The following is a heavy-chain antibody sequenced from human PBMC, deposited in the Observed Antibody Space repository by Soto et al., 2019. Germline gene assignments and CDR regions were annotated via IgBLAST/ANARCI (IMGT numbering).Heavy chain of an antibody. CDR2: INWNGGNT. J-gene: IGHJ4*02. V-gene: IGHV3-20*04. Sequence: GGPLRLSCEATGFTFDNYGISWVRQAPGKGLEWDSAINWNGGNTDYAESVKGRFTIFRDNVKRSLYLQMNSLRVDDTAFYYCARGSFADYFDHWGQGAVVTVSS. CDR3: ARGSFADYFDH. CDR1: GFTFDNYG.